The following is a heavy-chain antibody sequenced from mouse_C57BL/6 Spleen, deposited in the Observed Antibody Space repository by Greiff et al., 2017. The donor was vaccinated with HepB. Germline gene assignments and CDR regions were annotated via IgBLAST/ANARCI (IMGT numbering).Heavy chain of an antibody. D-gene: IGHD3-3*01. CDR2: IYPGDGDT. J-gene: IGHJ2*01. V-gene: IGHV1-82*01. CDR1: GYAFSSSW. Sequence: QVQLKQSGPELVKPGASVKISCKASGYAFSSSWMNWVKQRPGKGLEWIGRIYPGDGDTNYNGKFKGKATLTADKSSSTAYMQISSLTSEDSAVYVRERSRKRACFEYWGKGTTRTVSS. CDR3: ERSRKRACFEY.